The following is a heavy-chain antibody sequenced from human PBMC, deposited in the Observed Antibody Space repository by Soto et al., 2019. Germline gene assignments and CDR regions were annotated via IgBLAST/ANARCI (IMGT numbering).Heavy chain of an antibody. CDR1: GGTFSSYA. Sequence: ASVKVSCKASGGTFSSYAISWVRQAPGQGLEWMGGIIPIFGTANYAQKFQGRVTITADKSTSTAYMELSSLRSEDTAVYYCARGGYSPDYYYYYGMDVWGQGTTVTVSS. CDR3: ARGGYSPDYYYYYGMDV. V-gene: IGHV1-69*06. D-gene: IGHD2-15*01. J-gene: IGHJ6*02. CDR2: IIPIFGTA.